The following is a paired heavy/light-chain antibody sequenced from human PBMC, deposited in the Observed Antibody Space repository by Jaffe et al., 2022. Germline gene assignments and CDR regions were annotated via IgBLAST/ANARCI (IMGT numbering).Heavy chain of an antibody. CDR1: GYTFTDYL. CDR3: ARAYCGADCSYNWFDP. Sequence: QVQLVQSGAEVKKPGASVKVSCKASGYTFTDYLMHWVRQAPGQGLEWMGRINSNSGGTNYAQKFQGRVTMTRDTSISTAYMELTSLRSDDTAVYFCARAYCGADCSYNWFDPWGQGTLVTVSS. CDR2: INSNSGGT. V-gene: IGHV1-2*06. J-gene: IGHJ5*02. D-gene: IGHD2-21*01.
Light chain of an antibody. V-gene: IGKV3-11*01. CDR1: QSVSSY. Sequence: EIVLTQSPATLSLSPGERATLSCRASQSVSSYLAWYQQKPGQAPRLLIYDASNRATGIPARFSGGGSGTDFTLTINSLEPEDFAVYFCQQRLSWPLTFGQGTKVEVK. CDR3: QQRLSWPLT. J-gene: IGKJ1*01. CDR2: DAS.